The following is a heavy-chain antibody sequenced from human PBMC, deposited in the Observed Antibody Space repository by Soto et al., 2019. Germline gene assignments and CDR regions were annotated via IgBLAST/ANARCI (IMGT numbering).Heavy chain of an antibody. CDR3: AAAAIPVAGRHPDS. CDR1: GYVFTGFY. D-gene: IGHD6-19*01. CDR2: INPNNGVT. V-gene: IGHV1-2*02. J-gene: IGHJ4*02. Sequence: ASVKVSCKASGYVFTGFYLHWVRQAPGQGLEWMGWINPNNGVTTYAKNFQGRVTMTRDSSISTAYMELSSLRSDDTAVYFCAAAAIPVAGRHPDSWGQGTVVTVSS.